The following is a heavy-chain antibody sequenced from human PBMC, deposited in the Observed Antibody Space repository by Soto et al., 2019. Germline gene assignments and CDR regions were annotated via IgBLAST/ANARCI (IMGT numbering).Heavy chain of an antibody. CDR1: GFSLSTREVG. D-gene: IGHD3-22*01. V-gene: IGHV2-5*02. CDR3: AHAYDGTSRY. J-gene: IGHJ4*02. CDR2: IYWDDSK. Sequence: QITLKESGPTLVKPTQTLTLTCTFSGFSLSTREVGVGWIRQPPGKALEWLAVIYWDDSKHYSPSLKSRVTITKDTSKNQVVLAVTNMDPVDTAIYYCAHAYDGTSRYWGQGTLVTVSS.